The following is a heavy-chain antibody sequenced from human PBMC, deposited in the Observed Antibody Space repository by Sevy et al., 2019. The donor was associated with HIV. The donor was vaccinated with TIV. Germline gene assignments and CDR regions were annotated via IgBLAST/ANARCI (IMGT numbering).Heavy chain of an antibody. D-gene: IGHD4-4*01. CDR3: ARGPSGNYVFDY. J-gene: IGHJ4*02. CDR1: GFIFGDYA. V-gene: IGHV3-49*03. Sequence: GGSLRLSCTASGFIFGDYAMSWFRQAPGKGLDWVGFIRSKGYGGTTEYAASVKGRFTISRDDSKSIAYLQMNSLKTEDTALYYSARGPSGNYVFDYWGQGTLVTVSS. CDR2: IRSKGYGGTT.